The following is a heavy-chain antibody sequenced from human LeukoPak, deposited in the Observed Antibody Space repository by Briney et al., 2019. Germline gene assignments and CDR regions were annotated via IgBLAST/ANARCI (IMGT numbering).Heavy chain of an antibody. V-gene: IGHV4-59*01. CDR2: IYYSGST. CDR1: GGSISSYY. J-gene: IGHJ3*02. CDR3: ARLPYCSSPSCYRGAFHI. D-gene: IGHD2-2*01. Sequence: SETLSLTCTVSGGSISSYYWSWIRQPPGKGLEWIGYIYYSGSTNYNPSLKSRVTISVDTSKNQFSLKLSSVTAADTAVYYCARLPYCSSPSCYRGAFHIWGQGTMVTVSS.